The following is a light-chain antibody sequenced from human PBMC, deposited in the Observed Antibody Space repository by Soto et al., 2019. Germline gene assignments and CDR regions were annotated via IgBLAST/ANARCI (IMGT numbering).Light chain of an antibody. CDR2: GNS. Sequence: QPVLTQPPSVSGAPGQRVTISCTGSSSNIGAGYDVHWYQQLPGTAPKLLIYGNSNRPSGVPDRISGSKSGTSASLAITGLQAEDEADYYCQSYDNTLSGYVFGTGTKLTVL. CDR1: SSNIGAGYD. V-gene: IGLV1-40*01. CDR3: QSYDNTLSGYV. J-gene: IGLJ1*01.